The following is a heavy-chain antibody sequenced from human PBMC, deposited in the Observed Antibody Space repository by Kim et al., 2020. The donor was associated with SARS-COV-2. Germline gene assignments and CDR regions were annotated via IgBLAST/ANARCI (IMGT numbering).Heavy chain of an antibody. CDR1: GFTFSSYW. J-gene: IGHJ6*02. Sequence: GGSLRLSCAASGFTFSSYWMHWVRQAPGKGLVWVSRINSDGSSTSYADSVKGRFTISRDNAKNTLYLQMNSLRAEDTAVYYCAREWVVPAAILSYYGMDVWRQGTTVSVSS. D-gene: IGHD2-2*02. CDR2: INSDGSST. V-gene: IGHV3-74*01. CDR3: AREWVVPAAILSYYGMDV.